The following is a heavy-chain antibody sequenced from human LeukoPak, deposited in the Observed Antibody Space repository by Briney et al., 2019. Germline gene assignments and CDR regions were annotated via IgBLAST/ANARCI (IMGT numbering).Heavy chain of an antibody. CDR1: GYTFTSYG. V-gene: IGHV1-18*01. CDR2: ISAYNGNT. Sequence: ASVKVSCKASGYTFTSYGISWVRQAPGQGLEWMGWISAYNGNTNYAQKLQGRVTVTTDTSTSTAYMELRSLRSDDTAVYYCARAEYYYDSTDYWGQGTLVTVSS. CDR3: ARAEYYYDSTDY. J-gene: IGHJ4*02. D-gene: IGHD3-22*01.